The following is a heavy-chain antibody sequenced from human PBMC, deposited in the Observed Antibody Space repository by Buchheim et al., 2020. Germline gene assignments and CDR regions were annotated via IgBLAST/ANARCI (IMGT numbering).Heavy chain of an antibody. D-gene: IGHD1-7*01. Sequence: QLQLQESGPGLVKPSETLSLTCTVSGGSISSSSYYWGWIRQPPGKGLEWIGSIYYSGSTYYNPSLKSRVTISVEPSKNQFSLKLSSVTAADTAVYYCARRVRRTGTPNWFDPWGQGTL. CDR2: IYYSGST. CDR1: GGSISSSSYY. J-gene: IGHJ5*02. CDR3: ARRVRRTGTPNWFDP. V-gene: IGHV4-39*01.